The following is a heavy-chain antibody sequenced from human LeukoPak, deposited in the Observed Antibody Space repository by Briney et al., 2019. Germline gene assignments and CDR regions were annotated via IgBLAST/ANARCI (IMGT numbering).Heavy chain of an antibody. D-gene: IGHD4-17*01. Sequence: ASVKVSCKAYGGTFSSYAISWVRQAPGQGLEWMGGIIPIFGTAHYAQKFQGRVTITADESTSTAYMELSSLRSEDTAVYYCARVADYGDSSDYWGQGTLVTVSS. CDR3: ARVADYGDSSDY. CDR2: IIPIFGTA. V-gene: IGHV1-69*13. CDR1: GGTFSSYA. J-gene: IGHJ4*02.